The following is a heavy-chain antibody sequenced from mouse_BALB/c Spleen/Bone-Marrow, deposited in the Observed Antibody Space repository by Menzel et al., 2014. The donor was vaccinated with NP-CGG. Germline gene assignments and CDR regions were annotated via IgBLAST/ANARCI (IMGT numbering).Heavy chain of an antibody. Sequence: VQLQQSGPELVKPGASVKMSCKASGYTFXSYVMHWVKQKPGQGLEWIGYINPYNDGTKYNEKFKGKATLTSDKSSSTAYMELSSLTSGDSAVYYCARWRYPYAMDYWGQGTSVTVSS. J-gene: IGHJ4*01. CDR1: GYTFXSYV. V-gene: IGHV1-14*01. D-gene: IGHD5-1-1*01. CDR3: ARWRYPYAMDY. CDR2: INPYNDGT.